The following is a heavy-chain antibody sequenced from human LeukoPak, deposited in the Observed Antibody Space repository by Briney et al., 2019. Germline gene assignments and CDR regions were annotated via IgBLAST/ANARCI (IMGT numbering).Heavy chain of an antibody. J-gene: IGHJ6*02. CDR1: GYTFTSYG. Sequence: ASVKVSCKASGYTFTSYGISWVRQAPGQGLEWTGWISAYNGNTNYAQKLQGRVTMTTDTSTSTAYMELRSLRSDDTAVYYCARVAVAGAYYYYGMDVWGQGTTVTVSS. CDR3: ARVAVAGAYYYYGMDV. CDR2: ISAYNGNT. V-gene: IGHV1-18*01. D-gene: IGHD6-19*01.